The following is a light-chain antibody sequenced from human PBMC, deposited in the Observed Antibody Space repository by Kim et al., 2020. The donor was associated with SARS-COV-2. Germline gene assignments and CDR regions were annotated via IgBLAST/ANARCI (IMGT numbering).Light chain of an antibody. J-gene: IGLJ3*02. V-gene: IGLV3-21*04. CDR3: HVWDSSSDHSV. CDR1: NVGGKS. Sequence: AQGKAATITCGGNNVGGKSVHWYQQKAGQAPVLLMYYDTDRPSGIPERFSGSNSGNTATLTISRVEAGDEADYYCHVWDSSSDHSVFGGGTKVTVL. CDR2: YDT.